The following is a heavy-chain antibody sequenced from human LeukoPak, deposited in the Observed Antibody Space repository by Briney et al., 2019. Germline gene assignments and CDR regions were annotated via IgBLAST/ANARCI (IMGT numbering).Heavy chain of an antibody. CDR1: GYTFTGYY. CDR3: ARQYCSGGSCYLDY. V-gene: IGHV1-2*02. Sequence: ASVKVSCKASGYTFTGYYIHWVRQAPGQGLEWMGWIYPYSGDTNYAQNFQGRVTMTRDTSISTAYMELSSLKSDDTAVYYCARQYCSGGSCYLDYWGQGTLVTVSS. J-gene: IGHJ4*02. D-gene: IGHD2-15*01. CDR2: IYPYSGDT.